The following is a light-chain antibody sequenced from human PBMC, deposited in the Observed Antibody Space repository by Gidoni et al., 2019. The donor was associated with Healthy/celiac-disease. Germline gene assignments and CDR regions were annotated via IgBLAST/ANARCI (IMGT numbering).Light chain of an antibody. CDR3: QQYNNWPYT. CDR2: GAS. Sequence: EIVMTQSPATLSVSPGERATLSCRASQSVSSNLAWYRQKPGQAPRLLIYGASTRATVITARFSGSGSGTEFTLTISSLQSEDFAVYYCQQYNNWPYTFGQGTKLEIK. V-gene: IGKV3-15*01. J-gene: IGKJ2*01. CDR1: QSVSSN.